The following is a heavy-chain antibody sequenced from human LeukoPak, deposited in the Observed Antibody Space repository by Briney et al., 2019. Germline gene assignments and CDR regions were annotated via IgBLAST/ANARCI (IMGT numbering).Heavy chain of an antibody. D-gene: IGHD4-23*01. CDR2: ISSNGGST. CDR1: GLTFSSYA. J-gene: IGHJ5*02. V-gene: IGHV3-64*01. Sequence: GGSQRLSCAASGLTFSSYAMHWVRQAPGKGLEYVSAISSNGGSTYYANSVKGRFAISRDNSKNTLYLQMGSLRAEDMAVYYCARELGGNDGNWFDPWGQGTLVTVSS. CDR3: ARELGGNDGNWFDP.